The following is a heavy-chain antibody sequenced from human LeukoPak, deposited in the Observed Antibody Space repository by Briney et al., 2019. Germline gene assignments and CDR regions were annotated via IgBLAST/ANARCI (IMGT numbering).Heavy chain of an antibody. CDR3: ARDPYPHRTHSPETNYFDY. Sequence: SVKVSCKASGGTFSSYAISWVRQAPGQRLEWMGRIIPIFGTANYAQKFQGRVTITTDESTSTAYMELSSLRSEDTAVYYCARDPYPHRTHSPETNYFDYWGQGTLVTVSS. J-gene: IGHJ4*02. CDR2: IIPIFGTA. V-gene: IGHV1-69*05. CDR1: GGTFSSYA. D-gene: IGHD1-14*01.